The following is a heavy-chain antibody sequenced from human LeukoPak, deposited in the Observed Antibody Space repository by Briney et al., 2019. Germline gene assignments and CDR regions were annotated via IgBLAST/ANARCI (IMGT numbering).Heavy chain of an antibody. D-gene: IGHD5-18*01. CDR1: GGSIGSGSYY. CDR2: IYTSGST. J-gene: IGHJ4*02. V-gene: IGHV4-61*02. CDR3: AREGIQLWSFFDY. Sequence: SQTLSLTCTVSGGSIGSGSYYWSWIRQPAGKGLEWIGRIYTSGSTNYNPSLKSRVTISVDTSKNQFSLKLSSVTAADTAVYYCAREGIQLWSFFDYWGQGTLVTVSS.